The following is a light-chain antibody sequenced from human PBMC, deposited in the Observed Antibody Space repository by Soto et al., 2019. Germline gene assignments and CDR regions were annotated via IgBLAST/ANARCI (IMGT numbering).Light chain of an antibody. Sequence: DIVMTQSPDSLALSLGERATINCKSSQSVLYSSNNKNYLAWYQQKPGQPPKLLIYWASTRQSGVPDRFSGSGSGTDFTLTISSLQTEDVAVYYCQQYYSNPRTFGQGTKVEVK. CDR3: QQYYSNPRT. CDR2: WAS. V-gene: IGKV4-1*01. J-gene: IGKJ1*01. CDR1: QSVLYSSNNKNY.